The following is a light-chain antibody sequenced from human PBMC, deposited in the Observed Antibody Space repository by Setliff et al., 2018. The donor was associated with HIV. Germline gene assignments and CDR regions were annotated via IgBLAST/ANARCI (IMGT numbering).Light chain of an antibody. CDR3: AIWDDSLSGYYV. Sequence: QSALTQPPSASGTPGQRVIMSCSGSSSNIGKSYVYWYQQLPGTAPKLLIYRDNQRPSGVPDRFSGSKSGTSASLAISGLRSEDEADYYCAIWDDSLSGYYVFGTGTKVTV. J-gene: IGLJ1*01. CDR1: SSNIGKSY. CDR2: RDN. V-gene: IGLV1-47*01.